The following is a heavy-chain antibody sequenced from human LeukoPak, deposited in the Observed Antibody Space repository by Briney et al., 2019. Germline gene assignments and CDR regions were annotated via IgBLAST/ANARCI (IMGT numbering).Heavy chain of an antibody. J-gene: IGHJ4*02. V-gene: IGHV3-48*01. CDR3: AKDPNPTGNPYYDILTGGSRYFDY. CDR1: GFTFDRYS. CDR2: ISASTTTA. D-gene: IGHD3-9*01. Sequence: PGGSLRLSCAASGFTFDRYSMNWVRQAPGKGLEWVSYISASTTTAYYADSVQGRFTVSRDSAKNSVYLQMNSLRAEDTAVYYCAKDPNPTGNPYYDILTGGSRYFDYWGQGTLVTVSS.